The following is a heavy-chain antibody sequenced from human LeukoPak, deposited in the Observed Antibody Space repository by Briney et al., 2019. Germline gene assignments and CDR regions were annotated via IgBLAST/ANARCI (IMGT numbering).Heavy chain of an antibody. D-gene: IGHD6-25*01. J-gene: IGHJ6*02. CDR2: IIPIFGIA. V-gene: IGHV1-69*04. CDR3: ARAYSGGWTPANYYYYYGMDV. Sequence: ASVKVSCKASGGTFSSYAISWVRQAPGQGLEWMGRIIPIFGIANYAQKFQGRVTITADKSTSTAYMELSSLRSEDTAVYYCARAYSGGWTPANYYYYYGMDVWGQGTTVTVSS. CDR1: GGTFSSYA.